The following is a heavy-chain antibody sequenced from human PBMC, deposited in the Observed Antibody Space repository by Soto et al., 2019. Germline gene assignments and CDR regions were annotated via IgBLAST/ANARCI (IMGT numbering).Heavy chain of an antibody. V-gene: IGHV4-61*03. J-gene: IGHJ4*02. CDR3: ARGSAYTYYFDY. D-gene: IGHD5-12*01. Sequence: PSETLSLTXTVSGGSVSSGDYYWSWIRQPPGKELEWIGYIYNSGTINYNPSLRSRLTISLDASKNHFSLKLSSVTAADTAVYYCARGSAYTYYFDYWGQGTLVTVS. CDR2: IYNSGTI. CDR1: GGSVSSGDYY.